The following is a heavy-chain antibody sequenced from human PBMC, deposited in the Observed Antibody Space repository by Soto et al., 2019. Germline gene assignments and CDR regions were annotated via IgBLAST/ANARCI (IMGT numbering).Heavy chain of an antibody. CDR1: GNSFTSSW. V-gene: IGHV5-10-1*01. J-gene: IGHJ4*02. Sequence: GESLKISCKGSGNSFTSSWINWVRQMPGKGLEWMGRIDPSDSYTKYSPSFQGHVTISADKSISTAYLQWSSLKASDTAMYYCARRDSYCTTTTCPDYWGQGTLVTVSP. CDR2: IDPSDSYT. D-gene: IGHD2-8*01. CDR3: ARRDSYCTTTTCPDY.